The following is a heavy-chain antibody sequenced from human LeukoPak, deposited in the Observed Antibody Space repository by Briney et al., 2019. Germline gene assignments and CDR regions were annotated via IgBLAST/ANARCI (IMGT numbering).Heavy chain of an antibody. CDR3: AKDLLGYCSGGSCLAEENWFDP. J-gene: IGHJ5*02. CDR1: GFTFSSYA. V-gene: IGHV3-64*01. Sequence: GGSLRLSCAASGFTFSSYAMHWVRQAPGKGLEYVSAISSNGGSTYYANSVKGRFTISRDNSKNTLYLQMNSLRAEDTAVYYCAKDLLGYCSGGSCLAEENWFDPWGQGTLVTVSS. CDR2: ISSNGGST. D-gene: IGHD2-15*01.